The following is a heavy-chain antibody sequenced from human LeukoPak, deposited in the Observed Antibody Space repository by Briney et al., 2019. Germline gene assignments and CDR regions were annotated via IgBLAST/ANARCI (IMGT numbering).Heavy chain of an antibody. CDR3: AKSISRLTSEGS. V-gene: IGHV3-23*01. D-gene: IGHD2-21*01. Sequence: GGSLRLSCAASGFTFSSYAMSWVRQAPGKGLEWVSAISGSGGSTYYADSVKGRFTISRDNSKNTLYLQMNSLRADDTATYYCAKSISRLTSEGSWGQGTLVTVSS. CDR1: GFTFSSYA. J-gene: IGHJ5*02. CDR2: ISGSGGST.